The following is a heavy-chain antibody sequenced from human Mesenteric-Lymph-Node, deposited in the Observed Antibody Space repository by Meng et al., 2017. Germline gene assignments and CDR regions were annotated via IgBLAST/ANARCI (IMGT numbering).Heavy chain of an antibody. CDR3: AKDRVIAAAGIYYFDY. CDR2: ISGGGGTT. D-gene: IGHD6-13*01. J-gene: IGHJ4*02. Sequence: ETLSLTCAASGFTFSSYAMSWVRQAPGKGLEWVAGISGGGGTTYYADSVKGRFTISRDNSKNTVYLQMSSLRAEDTAVYYCAKDRVIAAAGIYYFDYWGQGTLVTVSS. CDR1: GFTFSSYA. V-gene: IGHV3-23*01.